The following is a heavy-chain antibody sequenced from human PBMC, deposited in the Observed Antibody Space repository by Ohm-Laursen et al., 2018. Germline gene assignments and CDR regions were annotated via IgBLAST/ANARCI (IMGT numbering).Heavy chain of an antibody. CDR3: ASWYYDSSGYHKYYFDY. J-gene: IGHJ4*02. D-gene: IGHD3-22*01. CDR2: ISHSGSTI. CDR1: GFTFRRYA. V-gene: IGHV3-48*03. Sequence: SLRLSCSASGFTFRRYAMSWVRQTPGKGLEWVSCISHSGSTIYCADSVKGRFTISRDNARNSLYLQMNSLRAEDTAVYYCASWYYDSSGYHKYYFDYWGQGTLVTVSS.